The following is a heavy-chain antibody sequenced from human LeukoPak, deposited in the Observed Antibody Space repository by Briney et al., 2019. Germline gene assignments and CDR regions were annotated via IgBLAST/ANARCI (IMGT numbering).Heavy chain of an antibody. D-gene: IGHD6-13*01. CDR1: GFTFTSSA. CDR2: IVVGSGNT. J-gene: IGHJ4*02. Sequence: SVEVSCKASGFTFTSSAVQWVRQARGQRLEWIGWIVVGSGNTNYAQKFQERVTITRDMSTSTAYMELSSLRSEDTAVYYCAAGDHGSSSWPTPDYWGQGTLVTVSS. CDR3: AAGDHGSSSWPTPDY. V-gene: IGHV1-58*01.